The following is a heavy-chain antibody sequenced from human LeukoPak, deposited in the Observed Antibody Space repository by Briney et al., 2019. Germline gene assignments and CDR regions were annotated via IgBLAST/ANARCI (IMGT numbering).Heavy chain of an antibody. CDR2: IYHSGST. CDR1: GGSISSGGYS. D-gene: IGHD3-3*01. CDR3: ARGVTILGVVNTLDY. V-gene: IGHV4-30-2*01. Sequence: SETLSLTCAVSGGSISSGGYSWSWIRQPPGKGLEWIGYIYHSGSTYYNPSLKSRVTISVDRSKNQFSLKLSSVTAADTAVYYCARGVTILGVVNTLDYWGQGTLVTVSS. J-gene: IGHJ4*02.